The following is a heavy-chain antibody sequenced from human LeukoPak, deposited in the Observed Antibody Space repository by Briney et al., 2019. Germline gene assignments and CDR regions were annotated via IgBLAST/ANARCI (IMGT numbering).Heavy chain of an antibody. CDR2: ISSSSSTI. D-gene: IGHD6-19*01. J-gene: IGHJ4*02. Sequence: PGGSLRLSCAASRFTFSIFAMNWVRQAPGKGLEWLPYISSSSSTIYYADSVKGRFTISRDNAKNSLYLQLNSLRPEDTGLYYCARDRGGWPDYWGQGTLVTVSS. V-gene: IGHV3-48*01. CDR1: RFTFSIFA. CDR3: ARDRGGWPDY.